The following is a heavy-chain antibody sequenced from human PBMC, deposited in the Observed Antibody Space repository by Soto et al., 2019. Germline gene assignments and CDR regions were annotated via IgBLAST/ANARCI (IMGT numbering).Heavy chain of an antibody. CDR1: GYTFTSYA. J-gene: IGHJ4*02. Sequence: GASVKVSCKASGYTFTSYAISWVRQAPGQGLEWMGGIIPIFGTANYAQKFQGRVTITADESTSTAYMELSSLRSEDTAVYYCAREGPFHYDSSGFNYWGQGTLVTVSS. CDR2: IIPIFGTA. D-gene: IGHD3-22*01. V-gene: IGHV1-69*13. CDR3: AREGPFHYDSSGFNY.